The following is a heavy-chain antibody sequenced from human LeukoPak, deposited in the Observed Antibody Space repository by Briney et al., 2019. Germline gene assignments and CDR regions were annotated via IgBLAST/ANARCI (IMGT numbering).Heavy chain of an antibody. CDR2: INPNSGGT. Sequence: ASVKVSCKASGYTFTGYYMHWVRQAPGQGLEWMGWINPNSGGTNYAQKFQGRVTMTRDTSISTAYMELSRLRSDDTAVYYCARYYDFWSGYFDYWGQGTLVTVSS. D-gene: IGHD3-3*01. J-gene: IGHJ4*02. CDR1: GYTFTGYY. CDR3: ARYYDFWSGYFDY. V-gene: IGHV1-2*02.